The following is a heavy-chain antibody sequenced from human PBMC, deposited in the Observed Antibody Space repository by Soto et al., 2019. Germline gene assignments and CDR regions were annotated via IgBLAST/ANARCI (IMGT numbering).Heavy chain of an antibody. D-gene: IGHD3-3*01. CDR3: AKDGESFDY. Sequence: QVQLVESGGGVVQPGRSLRLSCAASGFTFSSYGMHWVRQAPGKGLEWVAVISYDGSNKYYVDSVKGRFTISRDNSKNTLYLQMNSLRAEDTAVYYCAKDGESFDYWGQGTLVTVSS. CDR2: ISYDGSNK. J-gene: IGHJ4*02. V-gene: IGHV3-30*18. CDR1: GFTFSSYG.